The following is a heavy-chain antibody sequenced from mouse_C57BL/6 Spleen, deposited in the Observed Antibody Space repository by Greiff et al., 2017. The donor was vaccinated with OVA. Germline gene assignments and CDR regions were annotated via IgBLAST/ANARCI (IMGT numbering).Heavy chain of an antibody. CDR2: IYPSDSET. Sequence: QVQLQQPGAELVRPGSSVKLSCKASGYTFTSCWMDWVKQRPGQGPEWIGNIYPSDSETHYNQKFKDKATLTVDKSSSTAYMQLSSLTSEDSAVYYCARQGDGYLYWYFDVWGTGTTVTVSS. CDR1: GYTFTSCW. J-gene: IGHJ1*03. CDR3: ARQGDGYLYWYFDV. D-gene: IGHD2-3*01. V-gene: IGHV1-61*01.